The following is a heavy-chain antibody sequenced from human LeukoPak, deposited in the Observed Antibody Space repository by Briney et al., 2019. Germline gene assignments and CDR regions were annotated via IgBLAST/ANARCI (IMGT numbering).Heavy chain of an antibody. D-gene: IGHD3-16*01. Sequence: GGSLRLSCAASGSNISDFWMTWVRQAPGKGLEWVANIKEDGTEKHLIDSVKGRFTISRGNTKNLLYLQMNSLRGDDTATYYCVRESRPGGAMGLYHNFDYWGQGTLVAVSS. CDR1: GSNISDFW. J-gene: IGHJ4*02. V-gene: IGHV3-7*01. CDR3: VRESRPGGAMGLYHNFDY. CDR2: IKEDGTEK.